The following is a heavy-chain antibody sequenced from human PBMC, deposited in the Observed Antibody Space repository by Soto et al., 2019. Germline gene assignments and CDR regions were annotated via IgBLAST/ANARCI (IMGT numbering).Heavy chain of an antibody. CDR2: IVPIYRTA. J-gene: IGHJ4*02. V-gene: IGHV1-69*01. CDR1: GGTFSSYR. CDR3: ARDSGAKLSSS. D-gene: IGHD6-19*01. Sequence: QVQLVQSGAEMRRPGSSVKVSCKASGGTFSSYRINWVRQAPGQGLEWVGGIVPIYRTADYAQKFQGRVTITADESARTAYMELRGLKSQDTAVYYRARDSGAKLSSSWGQGTLVTVSS.